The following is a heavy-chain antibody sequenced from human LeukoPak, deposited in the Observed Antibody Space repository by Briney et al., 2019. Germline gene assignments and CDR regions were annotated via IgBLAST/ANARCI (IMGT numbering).Heavy chain of an antibody. D-gene: IGHD5-12*01. Sequence: GRSLRLSCAASGFTFSSYAMHWVRQAPGKGLEWVAFIRYDGSNKYYADSVKGRFTISRDNSKNTLYLQMNSLRAEDTAVYYCAKAGEGRYSGYDGPLLFDYWGQGTLVTVSS. J-gene: IGHJ4*02. V-gene: IGHV3-30*02. CDR1: GFTFSSYA. CDR2: IRYDGSNK. CDR3: AKAGEGRYSGYDGPLLFDY.